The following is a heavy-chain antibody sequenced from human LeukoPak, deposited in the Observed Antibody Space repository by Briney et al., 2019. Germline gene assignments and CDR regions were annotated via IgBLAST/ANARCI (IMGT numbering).Heavy chain of an antibody. Sequence: PSETLSLTCTVSGGSISSSHYYWGWIRQPPGKGLEWIGEINHSGSTNYNPSLKSRVTISVDTSKNQFSLKLSSVTAADTAVYYCARGVGATVLDYWGQGTLVTVSS. CDR2: INHSGST. D-gene: IGHD1-26*01. J-gene: IGHJ4*02. CDR3: ARGVGATVLDY. CDR1: GGSISSSHYY. V-gene: IGHV4-39*07.